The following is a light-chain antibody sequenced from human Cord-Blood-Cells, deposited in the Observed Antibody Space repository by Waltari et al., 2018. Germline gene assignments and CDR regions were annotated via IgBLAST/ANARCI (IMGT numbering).Light chain of an antibody. CDR2: SNN. V-gene: IGLV1-44*01. J-gene: IGLJ3*02. CDR1: SSNIGSNT. CDR3: AAWDDSLNGWV. Sequence: VLTQPPSASGTPGQRVTISCSGSSSNIGSNTVNWYQQLPGTAPKLLIYSNNQRPSGVPDRFSGSKSGTSASLAISGLQSEDEADYYCAAWDDSLNGWVFGGGTKLTVL.